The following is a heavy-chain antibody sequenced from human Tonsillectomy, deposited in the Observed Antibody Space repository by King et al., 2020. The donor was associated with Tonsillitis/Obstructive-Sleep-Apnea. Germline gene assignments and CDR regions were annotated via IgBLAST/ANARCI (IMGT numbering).Heavy chain of an antibody. CDR2: IITIHAIA. J-gene: IGHJ6*03. D-gene: IGHD2-2*01. V-gene: IGHV1-69*04. CDR1: GGTFSSYA. Sequence: QLVQSGAEVKKPGSSVKVSCKASGGTFSSYAINWVRQAPGQGLEWMGRIITIHAIANYAQKFQGRVTITADKTTSTAYMDLSSLRSEDTAMYYCARAGDVIVPAAKRSHYYYMDVWGKGTTVTVSS. CDR3: ARAGDVIVPAAKRSHYYYMDV.